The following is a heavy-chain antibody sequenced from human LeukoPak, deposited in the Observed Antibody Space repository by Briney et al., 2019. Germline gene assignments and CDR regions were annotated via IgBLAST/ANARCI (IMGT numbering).Heavy chain of an antibody. CDR2: IHYSGSA. V-gene: IGHV4-59*08. Sequence: NPSGTLSLTCTVSGGGSISNYYWSWIRQSPGKGLEWIGYIHYSGSANYNPSLKSRVTMSVDTSKSQFSLKLSSVTAADTAVYYCARHSRYNWNYVEYWGQGTLVTVSS. J-gene: IGHJ4*02. CDR3: ARHSRYNWNYVEY. CDR1: GGGSISNYY. D-gene: IGHD1-20*01.